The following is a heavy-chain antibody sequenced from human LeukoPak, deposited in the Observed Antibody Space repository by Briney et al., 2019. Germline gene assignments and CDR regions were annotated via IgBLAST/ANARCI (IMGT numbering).Heavy chain of an antibody. V-gene: IGHV1-24*01. Sequence: ASVKVSCKVSGYTLTELSMHWVRQAPGKGLEWMGGFDPEDGETIYAQKFQGRVTMTEDTSTDTAYMELSSLRSEDTAVYCCAKGPDYSNYAGIFGNWFDPWGQGTLVTVSS. CDR3: AKGPDYSNYAGIFGNWFDP. J-gene: IGHJ5*02. D-gene: IGHD4-11*01. CDR2: FDPEDGET. CDR1: GYTLTELS.